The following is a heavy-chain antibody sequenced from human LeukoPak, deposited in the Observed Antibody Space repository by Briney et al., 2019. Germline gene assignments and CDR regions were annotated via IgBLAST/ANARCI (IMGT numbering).Heavy chain of an antibody. Sequence: PSETLSLTCSVSGDSISSSSYYWGWIRQPPGKGLEWIANIYYTGSTYCNPSLKSRVAISVDTSKNQFSLRLTSVTAADTAVYYCARVVDGYNYFDYWGQGTLVTVSS. CDR2: IYYTGST. V-gene: IGHV4-39*07. CDR1: GDSISSSSYY. D-gene: IGHD5-24*01. CDR3: ARVVDGYNYFDY. J-gene: IGHJ4*02.